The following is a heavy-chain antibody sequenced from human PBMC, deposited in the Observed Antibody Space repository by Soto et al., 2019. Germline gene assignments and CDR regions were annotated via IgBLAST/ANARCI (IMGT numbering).Heavy chain of an antibody. J-gene: IGHJ4*02. V-gene: IGHV4-59*01. Sequence: PSETLSLTCTVSGGSISSYYWSWIRQPPGKGLEWIGYIYYSGSTNYNPSLKSRVTISVDTSKNQFSLKLSSVTAADTAVYYCARDFYSGGCFQGNLGYGGEETLVTVP. D-gene: IGHD6-19*01. CDR3: ARDFYSGGCFQGNLGY. CDR2: IYYSGST. CDR1: GGSISSYY.